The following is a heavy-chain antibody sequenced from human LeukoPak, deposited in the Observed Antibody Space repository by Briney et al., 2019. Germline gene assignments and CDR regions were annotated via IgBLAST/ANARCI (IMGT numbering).Heavy chain of an antibody. D-gene: IGHD1-26*01. Sequence: AASVKVSCKTSGYTFIAYYIHWVRQAPGQGLEWMARINPNSGVTKFAQKFQGRVTMSRDTSISTAYMELSGLTSDDSAVYYCARDVGTYLSWGQGTLVTVSA. CDR2: INPNSGVT. CDR3: ARDVGTYLS. V-gene: IGHV1-2*02. CDR1: GYTFIAYY. J-gene: IGHJ1*01.